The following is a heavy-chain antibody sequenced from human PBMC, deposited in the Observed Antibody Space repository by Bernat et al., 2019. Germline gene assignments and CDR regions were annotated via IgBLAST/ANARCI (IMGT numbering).Heavy chain of an antibody. J-gene: IGHJ4*02. CDR3: SSHRLDY. Sequence: EVQLVESGGGLVKPGGSLRLSCVGSGFTFSDAWMSWVRQAPGEGPEWVARIKRRVDGGTTDYAAPVKGRFTISRDDSTSTVYLQMNSLKTEDTAVYYFSSHRLDYWGQGTLVTVSS. CDR1: GFTFSDAW. V-gene: IGHV3-15*01. CDR2: IKRRVDGGTT.